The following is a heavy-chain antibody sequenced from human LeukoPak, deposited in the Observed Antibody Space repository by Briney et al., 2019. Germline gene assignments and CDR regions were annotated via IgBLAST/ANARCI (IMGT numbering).Heavy chain of an antibody. Sequence: PGGSLRLSCAASGFTVSSNYMSWVRQAPGKGLEWVSVIYSGGSTYYADSVKGRFTISRDNSKNTLYLQMNSLRAEDTAVYYCARGSRDSITIFGVVKGYYGMDVWGQGTTVTVSS. CDR3: ARGSRDSITIFGVVKGYYGMDV. D-gene: IGHD3-3*01. J-gene: IGHJ6*02. CDR2: IYSGGST. CDR1: GFTVSSNY. V-gene: IGHV3-53*01.